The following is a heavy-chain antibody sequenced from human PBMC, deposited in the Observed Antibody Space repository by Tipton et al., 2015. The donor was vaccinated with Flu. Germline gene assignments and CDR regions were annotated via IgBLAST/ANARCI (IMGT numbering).Heavy chain of an antibody. V-gene: IGHV3-23*01. CDR1: GFTFTNYA. CDR2: INGDGGST. CDR3: AKSPVDAGLGKNFDY. Sequence: SLRLSCAASGFTFTNYAMSWVRQAPGKGLDWVSTINGDGGSTYYADSVRGRFTISRDNSKNTLYLQMIDLRPDDTAVYYCAKSPVDAGLGKNFDYWGQGTLVTVSS. D-gene: IGHD5-18*01. J-gene: IGHJ4*02.